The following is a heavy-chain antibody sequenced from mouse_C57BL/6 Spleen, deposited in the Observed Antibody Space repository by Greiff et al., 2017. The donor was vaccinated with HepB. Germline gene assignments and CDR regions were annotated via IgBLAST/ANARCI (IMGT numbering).Heavy chain of an antibody. J-gene: IGHJ1*03. CDR3: ARVSPGWYFDV. Sequence: EVKLMESEGGLVQPGSSMKLSCTASGFTFSDYYMAWVRQVPEKGLEWVANINYDGSSTYYLDSLKSRFIISRDNAKNILYLQMSSLKSDDTATYYCARVSPGWYFDVWGTGTTVTVSS. CDR1: GFTFSDYY. CDR2: INYDGSST. V-gene: IGHV5-16*01.